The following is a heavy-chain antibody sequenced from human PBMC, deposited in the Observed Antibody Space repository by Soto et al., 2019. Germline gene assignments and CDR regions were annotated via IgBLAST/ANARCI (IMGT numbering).Heavy chain of an antibody. CDR1: GFAFSDSY. D-gene: IGHD6-6*01. CDR3: ARGQQLVANWLDP. V-gene: IGHV3-11*01. CDR2: ISSTGSTP. J-gene: IGHJ5*02. Sequence: GGSLRLSCAASGFAFSDSYMAWIRQAPGKGLEEIATISSTGSTPYYADSVKGRFTISRDNAQNSLYLEMNNLRAEDTAAYYCARGQQLVANWLDPRGKGILVTVSS.